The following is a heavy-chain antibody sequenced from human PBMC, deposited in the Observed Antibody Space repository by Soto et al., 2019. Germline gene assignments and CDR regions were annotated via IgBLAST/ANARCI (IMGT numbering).Heavy chain of an antibody. V-gene: IGHV2-5*02. CDR1: GFSLSTHGVG. CDR3: AHAMLYCTGDRCSTWFDS. J-gene: IGHJ5*01. D-gene: IGHD2-8*02. Sequence: QITLKESGPTLVKPTQTLTLTCTFSGFSLSTHGVGVGWVRQPAGKALEWLALIYWDDDKRYSASLNSRLTITKDTSKNQVVLTMTNMDPVDTATYYCAHAMLYCTGDRCSTWFDSWGQGTLVTVSS. CDR2: IYWDDDK.